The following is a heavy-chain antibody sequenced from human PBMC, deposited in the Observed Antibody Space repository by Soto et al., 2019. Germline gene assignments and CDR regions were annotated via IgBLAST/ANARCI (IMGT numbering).Heavy chain of an antibody. CDR1: GGTFSNYA. CDR3: ARHVPPYQLVSTPSYYYGMDV. D-gene: IGHD2-2*01. J-gene: IGHJ6*02. V-gene: IGHV1-69*01. Sequence: QVQLVQSGAEVKKPGSSVKVSCKASGGTFSNYAISWVRQAPGQGLEWMGGIIPFFGTANSAQKFQGRVTITADESTSAAYMDLSSLRSEDTAVYYCARHVPPYQLVSTPSYYYGMDVWGQGTTVTVSS. CDR2: IIPFFGTA.